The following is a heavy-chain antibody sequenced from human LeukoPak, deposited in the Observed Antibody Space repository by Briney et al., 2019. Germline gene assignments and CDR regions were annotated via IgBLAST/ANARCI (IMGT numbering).Heavy chain of an antibody. V-gene: IGHV1-2*04. CDR1: GYTFTGYY. J-gene: IGHJ4*02. CDR3: AREVWFGVDY. Sequence: GASVTVSCTASGYTFTGYYMHWVRQAPGQGLEWMGWINPNSGGTNYAQKFQGWVTMTRDTSISTAYMELSRLRSDDTAVYYCAREVWFGVDYWGQGTLVTVSS. D-gene: IGHD3-10*01. CDR2: INPNSGGT.